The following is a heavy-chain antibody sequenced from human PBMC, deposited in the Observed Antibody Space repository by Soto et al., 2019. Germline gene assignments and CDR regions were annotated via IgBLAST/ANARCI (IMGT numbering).Heavy chain of an antibody. CDR3: ARLDFWSVRFAFDI. CDR1: GFTVSSNY. V-gene: IGHV3-66*01. D-gene: IGHD3-3*01. Sequence: EVQLVESGGGLVQPGGSLRLSCAASGFTVSSNYMSWVRQAPGKGLEWVSVIYSGGSTYYADSVKGRFTISRDNSKNTLYLQMNSLRAEDTAVYYCARLDFWSVRFAFDIWGQGTMVTVSS. CDR2: IYSGGST. J-gene: IGHJ3*02.